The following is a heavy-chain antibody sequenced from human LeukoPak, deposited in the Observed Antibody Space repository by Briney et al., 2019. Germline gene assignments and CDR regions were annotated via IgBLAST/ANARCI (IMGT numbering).Heavy chain of an antibody. V-gene: IGHV3-53*05. J-gene: IGHJ4*02. CDR1: GLTVSSNY. CDR3: ATLKLVQGVDY. D-gene: IGHD6-13*01. Sequence: GGSLRLSCAASGLTVSSNYMSWVRQAPGKGLEWVSVIYSGGSTYYADSVKGRFTISRDNSKNTLYLQMNSLRAEDTALYYCATLKLVQGVDYWGQGTLVTVSS. CDR2: IYSGGST.